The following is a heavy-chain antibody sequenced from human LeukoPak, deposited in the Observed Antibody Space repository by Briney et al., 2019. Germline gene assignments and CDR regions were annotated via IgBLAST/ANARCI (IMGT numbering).Heavy chain of an antibody. CDR1: GYTFTGYY. V-gene: IGHV1-2*02. CDR2: INPNSGGT. Sequence: ASVKVSCKASGYTFTGYYMHWVRQAPGQGLEWMGWINPNSGGTNYAQKFQGRVTMTRDTSISTAYMELSRLRSDDTAVYYCARRPNYAGPEENGMDVWGQGTTVTVSS. J-gene: IGHJ6*02. CDR3: ARRPNYAGPEENGMDV. D-gene: IGHD1-7*01.